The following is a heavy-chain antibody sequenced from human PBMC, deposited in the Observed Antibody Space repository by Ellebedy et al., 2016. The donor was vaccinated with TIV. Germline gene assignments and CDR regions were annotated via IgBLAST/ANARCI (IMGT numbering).Heavy chain of an antibody. CDR2: IIAIFGTT. J-gene: IGHJ4*02. CDR3: ARHIGYSNGPSEY. V-gene: IGHV1-69*13. Sequence: ASVKVSCKASGATFSGSAISWVRQAPGLGLEWIGGIIAIFGTTKYAQKFQGRVTITADQLTTTSYVELSGLRFEDTAIYYCARHIGYSNGPSEYWGQGSLVTVSS. CDR1: GATFSGSA. D-gene: IGHD6-19*01.